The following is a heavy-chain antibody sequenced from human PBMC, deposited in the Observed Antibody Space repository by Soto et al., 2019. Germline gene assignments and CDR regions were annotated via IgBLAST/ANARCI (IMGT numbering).Heavy chain of an antibody. J-gene: IGHJ4*02. CDR2: ISSSSSYI. CDR1: GFTFSSYS. V-gene: IGHV3-21*01. CDR3: ARAWSGYYKFYFDY. D-gene: IGHD3-3*01. Sequence: GGSLRLSCAASGFTFSSYSMNWVRQAPGKGLEWVSSISSSSSYIYYADSVKGRFTISRDNAKNSLYLQMNSLRAEDTAVYYCARAWSGYYKFYFDYWGQGTLVTVSS.